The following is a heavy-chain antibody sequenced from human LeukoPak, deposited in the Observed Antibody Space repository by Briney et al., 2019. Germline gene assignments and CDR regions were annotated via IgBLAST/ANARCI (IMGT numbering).Heavy chain of an antibody. Sequence: GGSLRLSCAASGFTFSSYAMSWVRQAPGKGLEWVSAISGSGGSTYYADSVKGRFTISRDNSKNTLYLQMNSLRAEDTAVYYCAKDRPFNVAAATIFDYWGQGTLVTVSS. J-gene: IGHJ4*02. V-gene: IGHV3-23*01. CDR2: ISGSGGST. D-gene: IGHD2-15*01. CDR1: GFTFSSYA. CDR3: AKDRPFNVAAATIFDY.